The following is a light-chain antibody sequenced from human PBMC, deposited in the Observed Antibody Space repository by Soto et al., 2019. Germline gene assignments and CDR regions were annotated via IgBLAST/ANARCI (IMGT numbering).Light chain of an antibody. CDR1: QSVSNY. CDR3: QQTSNWPLT. V-gene: IGKV3-11*01. Sequence: ETVMTQSPATLSLSPGQRATLSCRDSQSVSNYLAWHQQKPGQPPRLLIYGASNRAPGIPARFSGSGSGTDFTLTISSLEPEDFAVYYCQQTSNWPLTFGGGTKVEIK. J-gene: IGKJ4*01. CDR2: GAS.